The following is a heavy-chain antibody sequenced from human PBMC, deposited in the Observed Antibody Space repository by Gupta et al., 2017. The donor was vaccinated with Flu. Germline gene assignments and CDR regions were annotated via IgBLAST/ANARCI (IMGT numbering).Heavy chain of an antibody. D-gene: IGHD2-15*01. CDR1: GFTFGDYA. CDR3: CSRYCSASSCYSGWEYFRH. V-gene: IGHV3-49*04. Sequence: EVQLVESGGGLVQPGRSLRLSCTTSGFTFGDYAMVWVRQAPGKGLEWVGSIRPKRVGGTPQYAASVRDRFIISTDESKSIAYLQLNSLEAEDTAVYYCCSRYCSASSCYSGWEYFRHWGQGSLVTVSS. J-gene: IGHJ1*01. CDR2: IRPKRVGGTP.